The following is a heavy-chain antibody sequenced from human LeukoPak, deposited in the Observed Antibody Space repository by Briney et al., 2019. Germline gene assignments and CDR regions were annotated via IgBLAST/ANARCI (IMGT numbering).Heavy chain of an antibody. Sequence: ASVKVSCKASGYTFTDYGITWVRQAPAQGLEWLGWVSAYNSNTKYAQKLHGRVTMTTDTSTNTAYIELRSLRSDDTALYYCARDKPYNSGWYYLDYWGQGTLVTVSS. V-gene: IGHV1-18*01. CDR1: GYTFTDYG. J-gene: IGHJ4*02. D-gene: IGHD6-19*01. CDR2: VSAYNSNT. CDR3: ARDKPYNSGWYYLDY.